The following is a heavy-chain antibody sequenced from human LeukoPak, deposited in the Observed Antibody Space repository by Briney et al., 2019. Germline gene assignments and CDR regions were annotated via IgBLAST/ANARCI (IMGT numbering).Heavy chain of an antibody. V-gene: IGHV3-49*04. Sequence: GGSLRLSCTATGFTFGDYAMSWVRQAPGKGLEWVGFIRSKAYGGTTEYAASVKGRFTISRDDSKSIAYLQMNSLKTEDTAVYYCTRGVLRYLDWLLGFDYWGQGTLVTVSS. D-gene: IGHD3-9*01. CDR3: TRGVLRYLDWLLGFDY. CDR2: IRSKAYGGTT. CDR1: GFTFGDYA. J-gene: IGHJ4*02.